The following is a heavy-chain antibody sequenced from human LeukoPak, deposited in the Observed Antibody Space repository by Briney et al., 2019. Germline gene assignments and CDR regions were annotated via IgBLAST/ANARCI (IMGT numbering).Heavy chain of an antibody. V-gene: IGHV1-46*01. Sequence: ASVKVSCKASGYSFTSYYMHWVRQAPGQGLEWMGIINPSGGSASYAQKFQGRVTITADKSTSTAYMELSSLRSEDTAVYYCARDDHSGWLDYWGQGTLVTVAS. CDR3: ARDDHSGWLDY. D-gene: IGHD5-12*01. J-gene: IGHJ4*02. CDR2: INPSGGSA. CDR1: GYSFTSYY.